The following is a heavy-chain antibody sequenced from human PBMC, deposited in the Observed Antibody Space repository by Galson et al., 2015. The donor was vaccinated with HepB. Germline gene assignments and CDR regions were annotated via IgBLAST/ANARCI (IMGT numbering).Heavy chain of an antibody. CDR3: ARIAVGYYDSSGFYSSQTLLDS. CDR2: ISFDGTNK. D-gene: IGHD3-22*01. V-gene: IGHV3-30*09. J-gene: IGHJ4*02. Sequence: SLRLSCAASGFTFSSYAMHWVRQAPGKGLEWVAVISFDGTNKYFADSVKGRFAISRDNSKNTLFLQMNSLRAEDTAIYYCARIAVGYYDSSGFYSSQTLLDSWGQGTLVTVSS. CDR1: GFTFSSYA.